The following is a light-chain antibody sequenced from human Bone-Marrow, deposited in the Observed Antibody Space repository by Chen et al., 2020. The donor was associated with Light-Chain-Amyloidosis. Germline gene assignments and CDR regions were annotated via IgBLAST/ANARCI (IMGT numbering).Light chain of an antibody. J-gene: IGKJ5*01. CDR3: QHYADLPIT. Sequence: DIQMTQSPSSLSASVGDRVTITCQASRDIRRHLSWYQQKPGEAPKFLVYDAANLETGVPSRFSASGSGTYFTFTISSLQPEDIATYYCQHYADLPITFGQGTRLEI. CDR1: RDIRRH. V-gene: IGKV1-33*01. CDR2: DAA.